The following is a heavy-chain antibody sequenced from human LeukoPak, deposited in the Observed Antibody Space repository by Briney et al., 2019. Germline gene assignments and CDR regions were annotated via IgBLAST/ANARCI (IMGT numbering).Heavy chain of an antibody. CDR2: INTNTGNP. J-gene: IGHJ5*02. CDR3: ARAAYCSGVTCYNWFDP. V-gene: IGHV7-4-1*02. Sequence: ASVKVSCKASGYTFTSYAMNWVRQAPGQGLEWMGWINTNTGNPMYAQGFTGRFVFSLDSSVSTAYLQISSLKAEDTAVYYCARAAYCSGVTCYNWFDPWGQGTLVTVSS. CDR1: GYTFTSYA. D-gene: IGHD2-15*01.